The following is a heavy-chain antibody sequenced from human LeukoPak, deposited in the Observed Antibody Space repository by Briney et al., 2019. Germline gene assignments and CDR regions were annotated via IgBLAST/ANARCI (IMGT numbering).Heavy chain of an antibody. Sequence: GASVKVSCKASGYTFTSYDINWVRQATGQGLEWMGWMNPNSGNTGYAQKFQGRVTITADESTSTAYMELSSLRSEDTAVYYCARMVPSGGYYNYWGQGTLVTVSS. CDR1: GYTFTSYD. D-gene: IGHD1-26*01. CDR2: MNPNSGNT. J-gene: IGHJ4*02. CDR3: ARMVPSGGYYNY. V-gene: IGHV1-8*01.